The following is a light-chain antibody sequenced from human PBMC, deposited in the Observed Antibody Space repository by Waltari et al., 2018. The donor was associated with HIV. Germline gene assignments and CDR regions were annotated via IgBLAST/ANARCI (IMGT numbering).Light chain of an antibody. CDR1: QSVLYSSNNKNY. CDR3: QQYYSVPPT. Sequence: DIVMTQSPDSLAVSLGERAPINCKSSQSVLYSSNNKNYLAWYQQKPGQPPKLLIYWASTRESGVPDRFSGSGSGTDFTLTISSLQAEDVAVYYCQQYYSVPPTFGGGTKVEIK. CDR2: WAS. J-gene: IGKJ4*01. V-gene: IGKV4-1*01.